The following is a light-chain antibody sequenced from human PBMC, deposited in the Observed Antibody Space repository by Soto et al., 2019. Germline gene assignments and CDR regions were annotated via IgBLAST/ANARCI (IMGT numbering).Light chain of an antibody. CDR3: QQVNSFPIT. V-gene: IGKV1-9*01. CDR1: QGISSF. CDR2: PAS. Sequence: DIQLTQSPSFLSASIGDRVTITCRASQGISSFLAWYQQKARNAPKLLIYPASTLQTGVPSRFSGSGSGTAFTLTISSLQPEDFATYYCQQVNSFPITFGQGTRLEIK. J-gene: IGKJ5*01.